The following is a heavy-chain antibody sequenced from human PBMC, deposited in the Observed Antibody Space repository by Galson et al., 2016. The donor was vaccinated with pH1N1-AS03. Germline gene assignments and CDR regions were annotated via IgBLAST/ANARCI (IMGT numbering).Heavy chain of an antibody. J-gene: IGHJ6*02. V-gene: IGHV5-10-1*01. Sequence: QSGAEVKKPGESLRISCKGSGYSFPSYWVSWVRQMPGKGLEWMGRIDPRDSYTNYSPSFQGHVTVSADKSISTAYLQWSSLKASDTAMYYCARHRGLPLYYYGMDVWGQGTTVTVSS. CDR2: IDPRDSYT. CDR1: GYSFPSYW. D-gene: IGHD3-10*01. CDR3: ARHRGLPLYYYGMDV.